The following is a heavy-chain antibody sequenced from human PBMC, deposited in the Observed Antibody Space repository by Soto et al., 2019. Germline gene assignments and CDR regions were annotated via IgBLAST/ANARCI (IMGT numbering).Heavy chain of an antibody. Sequence: GGSLRLSCAASGFTVSSNYMSWVRQAPGKGLEWVSVIYSGGSTYYADSVKGRFTISRDNSKNTLYLQMNSLRAEDTAVYYCAREAPYYDSSGYYTLGFDYWGQGTLVTVSS. V-gene: IGHV3-53*01. CDR2: IYSGGST. J-gene: IGHJ4*02. CDR3: AREAPYYDSSGYYTLGFDY. CDR1: GFTVSSNY. D-gene: IGHD3-22*01.